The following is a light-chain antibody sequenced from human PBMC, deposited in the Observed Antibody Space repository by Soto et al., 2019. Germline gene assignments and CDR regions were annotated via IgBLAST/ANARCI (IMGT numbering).Light chain of an antibody. J-gene: IGKJ5*01. CDR3: QQYDDLPSIT. V-gene: IGKV1-33*01. Sequence: DIQMTQSPSSLSASIGDRVTITCQASQDIGNPLNWYQQLPGKPPKLLIYGATNLEAGVPLRFSGRGSGTHFTFTIASLEPEDIATYSCQQYDDLPSITFGQGTRLEIK. CDR2: GAT. CDR1: QDIGNP.